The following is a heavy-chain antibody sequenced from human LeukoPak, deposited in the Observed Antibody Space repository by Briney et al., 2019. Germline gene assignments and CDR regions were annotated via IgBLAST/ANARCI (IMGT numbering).Heavy chain of an antibody. CDR1: GYTFTSYG. Sequence: GASVKVSCKASGYTFTSYGISWVRQAPGQGLEWMGWISAYNGNTNYAQKLQGRVTMTTDTSTSTAYMELRSLRSDDTVVYYCARDLGSSGWQRPFDYWGQGTLVTVSS. D-gene: IGHD6-19*01. V-gene: IGHV1-18*01. J-gene: IGHJ4*02. CDR2: ISAYNGNT. CDR3: ARDLGSSGWQRPFDY.